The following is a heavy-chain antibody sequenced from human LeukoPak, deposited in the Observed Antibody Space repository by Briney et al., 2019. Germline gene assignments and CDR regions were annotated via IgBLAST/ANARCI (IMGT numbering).Heavy chain of an antibody. CDR2: INHSGST. Sequence: SETLSLTCAVYGGSFSGYYWSWIRQPPGKGLEWIGEINHSGSTNYNPSLKSRVTISVDTSKNQFSLKLSSVTAADTAVYYCARGRVVPAARASSWFDPWGQGTLVTVPS. CDR3: ARGRVVPAARASSWFDP. D-gene: IGHD2-2*01. J-gene: IGHJ5*02. V-gene: IGHV4-34*01. CDR1: GGSFSGYY.